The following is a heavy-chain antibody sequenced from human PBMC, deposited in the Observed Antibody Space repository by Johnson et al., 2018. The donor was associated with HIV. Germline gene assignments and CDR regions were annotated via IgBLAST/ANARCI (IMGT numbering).Heavy chain of an antibody. CDR3: ANFGVVTYGFDI. J-gene: IGHJ3*02. Sequence: VQLVESGGGLVQPGRSLRLSCVASGFTFDDYAMHWVRQAPGKGLEWVSGISWNSGSIGYADSVKGRFTISRYNSKNTRSLQMKSLRAEDTAVYYCANFGVVTYGFDIWGQGTMVTVSS. CDR2: ISWNSGSI. V-gene: IGHV3-9*01. D-gene: IGHD3-3*01. CDR1: GFTFDDYA.